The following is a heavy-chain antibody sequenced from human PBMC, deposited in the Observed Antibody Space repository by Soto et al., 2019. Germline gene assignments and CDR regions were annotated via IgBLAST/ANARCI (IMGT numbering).Heavy chain of an antibody. V-gene: IGHV3-53*04. CDR1: DFTVSSHY. CDR3: AGSSPLFY. J-gene: IGHJ4*02. D-gene: IGHD6-13*01. CDR2: IYSGDST. Sequence: EVQLVESGGGLVQPGGSLRLSCAASDFTVSSHYMSWVRQAPGKGLEWVSIIYSGDSTYYADSVKGRFTISRHNSKNTLYLQMNSLRAEDTAMYSCAGSSPLFYWGQGTLVTVSS.